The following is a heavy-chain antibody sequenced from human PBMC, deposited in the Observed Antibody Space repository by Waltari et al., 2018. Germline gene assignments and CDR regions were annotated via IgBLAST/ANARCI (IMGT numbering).Heavy chain of an antibody. CDR3: ARTTQYGSGSHDAFDI. D-gene: IGHD3-10*01. CDR2: IYYSGST. Sequence: QLQLQESGPGMVKPSETLSLTCTVSGGPISSSRYSWGWIRQLPGKGLEWIGSIYYSGSTYYNPSLKSRVTISVDTSKNQFSLKLSSVTAADTAVYYCARTTQYGSGSHDAFDIWGQGTMVTVSS. V-gene: IGHV4-39*07. J-gene: IGHJ3*02. CDR1: GGPISSSRYS.